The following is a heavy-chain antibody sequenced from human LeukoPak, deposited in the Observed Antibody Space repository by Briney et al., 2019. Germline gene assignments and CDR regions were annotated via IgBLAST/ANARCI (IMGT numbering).Heavy chain of an antibody. CDR3: ARDRRAQYYDFWSGSSGWFDP. Sequence: SETLSLTCTVSGGSISSYYWSWIRQPPRKGLEWIGYIYYSGSTNYNPSLKSRVTISVDTSKNQFSLKLSSVTAADTAVYYCARDRRAQYYDFWSGSSGWFDPWGQGTLVTVSS. CDR1: GGSISSYY. V-gene: IGHV4-59*01. J-gene: IGHJ5*02. D-gene: IGHD3-3*01. CDR2: IYYSGST.